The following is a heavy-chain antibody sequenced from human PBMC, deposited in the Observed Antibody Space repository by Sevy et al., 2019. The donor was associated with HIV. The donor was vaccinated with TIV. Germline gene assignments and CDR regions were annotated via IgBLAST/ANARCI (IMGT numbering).Heavy chain of an antibody. V-gene: IGHV4-38-2*01. CDR1: GYSISSGYF. Sequence: SETLSPTCAVSGYSISSGYFWGWVRQPPGKGLEWIGSMHHSGKSSFNPSLKSRVTISVDTSKNDFSLKLTSVTAADTAVYYCATESSSWYNFDSWGHGTLVTVS. CDR2: MHHSGKS. CDR3: ATESSSWYNFDS. D-gene: IGHD6-13*01. J-gene: IGHJ4*01.